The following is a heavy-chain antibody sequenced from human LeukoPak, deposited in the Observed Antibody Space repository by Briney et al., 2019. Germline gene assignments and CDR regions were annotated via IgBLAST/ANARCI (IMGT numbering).Heavy chain of an antibody. CDR3: AKNGDRGAYCSGGSCYPYYYYNMDV. CDR2: ISSTGGTA. D-gene: IGHD2-15*01. J-gene: IGHJ6*03. CDR1: GFTFSSFG. V-gene: IGHV3-23*01. Sequence: WTLRLSCAASGFTFSSFGMSWVRQAPGKGLEWVSAISSTGGTAYYADSVKGRFTISRDNSKNTLYLQMNSLRAEDTAIYYCAKNGDRGAYCSGGSCYPYYYYNMDVWGKGTTVTISS.